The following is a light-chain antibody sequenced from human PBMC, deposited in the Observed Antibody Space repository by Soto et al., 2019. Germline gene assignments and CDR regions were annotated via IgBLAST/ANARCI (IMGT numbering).Light chain of an antibody. V-gene: IGLV2-14*01. CDR2: DVT. J-gene: IGLJ1*01. Sequence: QCALTQPSSVSGSPGRSITISCTGTSSDIGDYNYVSWYQQRPGKAPKLMIYDVTNRPSGVSNRFSGSKSGSTASLTISGLQAEDEADYYCSSYASSSTIYVFGTGTKVTVL. CDR3: SSYASSSTIYV. CDR1: SSDIGDYNY.